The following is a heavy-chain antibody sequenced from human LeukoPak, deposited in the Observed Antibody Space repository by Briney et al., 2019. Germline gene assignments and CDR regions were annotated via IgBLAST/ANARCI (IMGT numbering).Heavy chain of an antibody. CDR2: ISSASSYT. CDR3: ARSNRGVIQLPDY. J-gene: IGHJ4*02. V-gene: IGHV3-11*03. CDR1: GFTFSDYY. D-gene: IGHD5-18*01. Sequence: GECLRLSCAASGFTFSDYYMSWIRQAPGKGLEWVSYISSASSYTNYADSVKGRFTISRDNAKNSLYLQMNSLRAEDTAVYYCARSNRGVIQLPDYWGQGTLVTVSS.